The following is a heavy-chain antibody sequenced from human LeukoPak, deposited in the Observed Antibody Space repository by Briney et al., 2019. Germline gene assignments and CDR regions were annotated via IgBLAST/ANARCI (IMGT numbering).Heavy chain of an antibody. CDR2: ISSSSSYI. Sequence: GGSLRLSCAASGFTFSSYSMNWVRQAPGKGREWVSSISSSSSYIYYADSVKGRFTISRDNAKNSLYLQMNSLRAEDTAVYYCARNSMFTSGSYSGEVDAFDIWGQGTMVTVSS. CDR1: GFTFSSYS. D-gene: IGHD1-26*01. V-gene: IGHV3-21*01. J-gene: IGHJ3*02. CDR3: ARNSMFTSGSYSGEVDAFDI.